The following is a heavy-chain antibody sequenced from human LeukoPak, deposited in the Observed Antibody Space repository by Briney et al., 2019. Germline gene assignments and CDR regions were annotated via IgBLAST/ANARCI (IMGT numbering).Heavy chain of an antibody. CDR2: INPNSGGT. Sequence: ASVKVSCKASGYTFTGYYMHWVRQAPGQGLEWMGRINPNSGGTNYAQKFQGRVTMTRDTSISTAYMELSRLRSDDTAVYYCASGERVVTAIPGYYFDYWGQGTLVTVSS. D-gene: IGHD2-21*02. CDR3: ASGERVVTAIPGYYFDY. CDR1: GYTFTGYY. V-gene: IGHV1-2*02. J-gene: IGHJ4*02.